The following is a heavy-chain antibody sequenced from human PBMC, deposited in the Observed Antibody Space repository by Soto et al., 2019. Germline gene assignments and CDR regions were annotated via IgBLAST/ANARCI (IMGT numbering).Heavy chain of an antibody. Sequence: DVQLLESGGGLVQPEGSLRLSCAASGFTFSSYAMGWVRQAPGKGLEWVAVVSIDGSTHYADSVRGRFTISRDNSKNTLSLQINSLTAEDTAVYFGAKRRGAGGHFDYWGQGALVTVSS. CDR1: GFTFSSYA. CDR3: AKRRGAGGHFDY. CDR2: VSIDGST. J-gene: IGHJ4*02. D-gene: IGHD2-15*01. V-gene: IGHV3-23*01.